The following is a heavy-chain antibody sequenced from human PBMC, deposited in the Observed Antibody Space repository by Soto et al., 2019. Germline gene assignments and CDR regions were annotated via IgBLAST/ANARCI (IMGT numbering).Heavy chain of an antibody. Sequence: ASVKVSCKASGYTFTSYGISWVRQAPGQGLEWMGWISAYNGNTNYAQKFQGRVTITRDTSASTAYMELSSLRSEDTAVYYRARGLGLYYFDYWGHGTLVTVSS. V-gene: IGHV1-18*01. D-gene: IGHD1-26*01. CDR1: GYTFTSYG. CDR2: ISAYNGNT. CDR3: ARGLGLYYFDY. J-gene: IGHJ4*01.